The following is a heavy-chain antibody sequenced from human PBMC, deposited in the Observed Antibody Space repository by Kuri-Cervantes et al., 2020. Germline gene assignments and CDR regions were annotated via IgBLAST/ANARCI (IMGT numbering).Heavy chain of an antibody. D-gene: IGHD5-18*01. Sequence: GESLKISCKASGYSFTSYWIAWVRQMPGKGLEWMGIIYPGDSTIRYSPSFEGQVTISVDKSVNTAYLQWRSLKASDTAMYYCARRQLWLDYWGQGTLVTVSS. CDR3: ARRQLWLDY. J-gene: IGHJ4*02. CDR2: IYPGDSTI. V-gene: IGHV5-51*01. CDR1: GYSFTSYW.